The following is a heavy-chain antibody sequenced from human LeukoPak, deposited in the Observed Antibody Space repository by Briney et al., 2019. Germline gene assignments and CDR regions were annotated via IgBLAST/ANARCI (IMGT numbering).Heavy chain of an antibody. CDR2: IKQDGSEK. CDR1: GFTFSSYW. J-gene: IGHJ6*02. V-gene: IGHV3-7*01. D-gene: IGHD2-15*01. Sequence: GGSLRLSCAASGFTFSSYWMSWVRQAPGKGLERVANIKQDGSEKYYVDSVKGRFTISRDNAKNSLYLQMNSLRAEDTAVYYCATGVVVAAPGGMDVWGQGTRSPSP. CDR3: ATGVVVAAPGGMDV.